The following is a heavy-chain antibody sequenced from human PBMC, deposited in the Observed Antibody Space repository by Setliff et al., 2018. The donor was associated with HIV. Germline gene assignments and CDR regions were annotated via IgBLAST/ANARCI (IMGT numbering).Heavy chain of an antibody. CDR2: INHSGST. CDR3: ARDWNHYFYYMDV. CDR1: GVSTSSTSYY. V-gene: IGHV4-39*07. J-gene: IGHJ6*03. D-gene: IGHD1-1*01. Sequence: LSLTCTVSGVSTSSTSYYWGWIRLPPGKGLEWIGEINHSGSTNYNPSLKSRVTISVDTSKNQFSLKLTSVTAADTAVYYCARDWNHYFYYMDVWGKGTTVTVSS.